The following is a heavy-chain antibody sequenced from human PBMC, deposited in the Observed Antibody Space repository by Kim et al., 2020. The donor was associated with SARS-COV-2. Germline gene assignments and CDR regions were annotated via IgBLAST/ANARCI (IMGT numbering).Heavy chain of an antibody. V-gene: IGHV3-21*01. CDR2: ISSSGSYI. J-gene: IGHJ4*02. CDR1: GFTFSSYS. CDR3: ASVLTRGWSYCDY. D-gene: IGHD6-19*01. Sequence: GGSLRLSCAASGFTFSSYSMNWVRQAPGKGLEWISSISSSGSYIYYADSMKGRFTISRDDARASLYLQMNSLRAEDTAVYYCASVLTRGWSYCDYWGQGT.